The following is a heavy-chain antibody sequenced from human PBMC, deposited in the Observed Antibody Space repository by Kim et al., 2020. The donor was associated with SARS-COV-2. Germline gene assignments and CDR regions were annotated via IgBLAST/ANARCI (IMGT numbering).Heavy chain of an antibody. CDR3: TKVSGDSTGGGAYDI. CDR2: FSVNGSS. V-gene: IGHV4-34*01. Sequence: SETLSLTCAVSGGSLSGSLSGYFWSWIRQHPGKGLEGIEEFSVNGSSNYNPPLIGRVTISIDEAKNQFSLSLRSMTAADTEMYYCTKVSGDSTGGGAYDIWGQGIMVTVSS. J-gene: IGHJ3*02. CDR1: GGSLSGSLSGYF. D-gene: IGHD3-16*01.